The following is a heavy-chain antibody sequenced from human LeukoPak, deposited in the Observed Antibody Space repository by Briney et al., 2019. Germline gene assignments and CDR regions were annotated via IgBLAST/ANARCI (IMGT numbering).Heavy chain of an antibody. CDR1: GFTFSSYA. D-gene: IGHD6-13*01. Sequence: GGSLRLSCAASGFTFSSYAMSWVRQAPGKGLEWVSAISGSGGSTYYADSVKGRFTISRDNSKNTLYLQMNSLRAKDTAVYYCAKVGSSIAAAGTAYYYGMDVWGQGTTVTVSS. V-gene: IGHV3-23*01. CDR2: ISGSGGST. J-gene: IGHJ6*02. CDR3: AKVGSSIAAAGTAYYYGMDV.